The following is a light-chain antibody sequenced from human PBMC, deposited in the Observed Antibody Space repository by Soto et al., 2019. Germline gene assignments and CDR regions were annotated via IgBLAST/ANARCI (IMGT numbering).Light chain of an antibody. CDR1: QSVSSSY. CDR2: GAS. CDR3: QEYGRAPRT. V-gene: IGKV3-20*01. Sequence: ESVLPQSPGTLSLSPGERATLSCRASQSVSSSYLARDQQKPGQAPRLLIYGASSRATGIQDRFSGSASGTDFTITISRPEPEGFAVYYCQEYGRAPRTFGQGTKVEIK. J-gene: IGKJ1*01.